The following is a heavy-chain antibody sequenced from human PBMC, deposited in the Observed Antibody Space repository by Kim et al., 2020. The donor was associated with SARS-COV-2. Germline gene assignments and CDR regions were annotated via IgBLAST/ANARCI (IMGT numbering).Heavy chain of an antibody. D-gene: IGHD2-2*02. CDR1: GFTFSSYA. CDR2: ISYDGSNK. V-gene: IGHV3-30-3*01. Sequence: GGSLRLSCAASGFTFSSYAMHWVRQAPGKGLEWVAVISYDGSNKYYADSVKGRFTISRDNSKNTLYLQMNSLRAEDTAVYYCARGKRDIVVVPAAILDY. CDR3: ARGKRDIVVVPAAILDY. J-gene: IGHJ4*01.